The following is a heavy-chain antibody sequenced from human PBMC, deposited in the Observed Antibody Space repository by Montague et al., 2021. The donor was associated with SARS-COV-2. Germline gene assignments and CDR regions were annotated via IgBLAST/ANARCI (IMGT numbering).Heavy chain of an antibody. V-gene: IGHV4-4*02. Sequence: SETLSLTCTVSGGGSISSSHWWSWVRQPPGKGLEWIGEIYHDGSTNYNPSLKSRLTISVDKSNNQFSLKLNSVTAADTTVYYCARVRKDDYGDNYLDYWGQGTLVTVSS. CDR1: GGGSISSSHW. D-gene: IGHD4-17*01. J-gene: IGHJ4*02. CDR2: IYHDGST. CDR3: ARVRKDDYGDNYLDY.